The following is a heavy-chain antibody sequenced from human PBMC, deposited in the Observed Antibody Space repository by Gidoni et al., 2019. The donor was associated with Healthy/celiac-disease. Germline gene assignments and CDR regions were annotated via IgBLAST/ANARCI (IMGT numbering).Heavy chain of an antibody. Sequence: QLQLQESGPGLVKPSETLSLTCTVYGGSISRSSSYWGWIGQHPGKVLEWIGSIYYSESTYYNPSLKSLVTISVYTSKNQFSLKLSSVTAADTAVYCCARLGCTVGVCYDYFDYWGQGTLVTVSS. D-gene: IGHD2-8*02. CDR2: IYYSEST. CDR1: GGSISRSSSY. J-gene: IGHJ4*02. CDR3: ARLGCTVGVCYDYFDY. V-gene: IGHV4-39*01.